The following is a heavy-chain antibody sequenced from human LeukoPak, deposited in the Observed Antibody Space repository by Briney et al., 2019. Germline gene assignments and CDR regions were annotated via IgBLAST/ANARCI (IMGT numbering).Heavy chain of an antibody. V-gene: IGHV3-53*01. J-gene: IGHJ4*02. Sequence: GSLRLSCAASGFTVSSNYMSWVRQAPGKGLEWVSVIYSGGSTYYADSVKGRFTISRDNSKNTLYLQMNSLRAEDTAVYYCARAGWIQLWSYFDYWGQGTLVTVSS. D-gene: IGHD5-18*01. CDR1: GFTVSSNY. CDR3: ARAGWIQLWSYFDY. CDR2: IYSGGST.